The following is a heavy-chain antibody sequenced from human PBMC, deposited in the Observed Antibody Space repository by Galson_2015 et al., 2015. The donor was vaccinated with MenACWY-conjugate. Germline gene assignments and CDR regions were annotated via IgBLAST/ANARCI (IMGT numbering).Heavy chain of an antibody. CDR3: AKDSGSGYSSSWYIFDY. CDR1: GFSLGAYW. CDR2: ISGSGGST. J-gene: IGHJ4*02. V-gene: IGHV3-23*01. D-gene: IGHD6-13*01. Sequence: SLRLSCAASGFSLGAYWMHWVRQVPGKGLEWVSAISGSGGSTNYADSVKGRFTISRDNSKNTLYLQMNSLRAEDTAVYYCAKDSGSGYSSSWYIFDYWGQGTLVPVSS.